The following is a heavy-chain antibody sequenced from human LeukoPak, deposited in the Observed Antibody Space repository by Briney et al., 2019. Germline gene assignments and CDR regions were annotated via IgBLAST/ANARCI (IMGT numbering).Heavy chain of an antibody. D-gene: IGHD3-22*01. Sequence: GGSLRLSCEASGFYFSGSTMNWVRQAPGKGLEWIAVISNSGGNFFYADSVKGRCTISRDNSKNTLYLQMNSLRAEDTAVYYCAKGEDSGYYDYWGQGTLVTVSS. CDR1: GFYFSGST. CDR2: ISNSGGNF. CDR3: AKGEDSGYYDY. V-gene: IGHV3-23*01. J-gene: IGHJ4*02.